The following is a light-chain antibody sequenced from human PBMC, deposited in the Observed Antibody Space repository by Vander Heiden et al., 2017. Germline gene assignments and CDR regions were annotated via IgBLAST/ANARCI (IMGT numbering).Light chain of an antibody. CDR2: EVN. Sequence: QSALTQPASVSGSPGQSITLSCTGTSSDVGGYKYVSWYQQHPGKAPKLIIYEVNTRPPGVSNRFSGSKSGNTASLTISGLQADDEADYYCSSYTTSSTYVFGSGTKVTVL. CDR1: SSDVGGYKY. V-gene: IGLV2-14*01. CDR3: SSYTTSSTYV. J-gene: IGLJ1*01.